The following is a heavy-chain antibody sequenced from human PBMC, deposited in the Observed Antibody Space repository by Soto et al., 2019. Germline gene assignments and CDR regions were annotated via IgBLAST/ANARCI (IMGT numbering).Heavy chain of an antibody. CDR2: IDHDGPT. CDR1: GFTFSNYW. Sequence: EVQLVESGGGLVQPGGSLRLSCAGSGFTFSNYWMHWVRQAPGKGLEWVSRIDHDGPTDYADSVRGRFSISGGNAENTLYLQMNRLEPEDMAVCYCVRDSHGDYWGQGCLVTVSS. CDR3: VRDSHGDY. V-gene: IGHV3-74*01. J-gene: IGHJ4*02.